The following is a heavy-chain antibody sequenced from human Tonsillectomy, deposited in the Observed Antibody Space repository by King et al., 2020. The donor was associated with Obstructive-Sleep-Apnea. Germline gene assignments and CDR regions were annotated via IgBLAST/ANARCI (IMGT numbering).Heavy chain of an antibody. Sequence: LQLQESGPGLVKPSETLSLTCTVSGGSISSSSYYWGWIRQPPGKGLEWIGSIYYSGSTYYNPSLKSRVTISVDTSKNQFSLKLSSVTAADTAVYYCARAYGSGSYPLDYWGQGTLVTVSS. D-gene: IGHD3-10*01. J-gene: IGHJ4*02. CDR3: ARAYGSGSYPLDY. V-gene: IGHV4-39*07. CDR2: IYYSGST. CDR1: GGSISSSSYY.